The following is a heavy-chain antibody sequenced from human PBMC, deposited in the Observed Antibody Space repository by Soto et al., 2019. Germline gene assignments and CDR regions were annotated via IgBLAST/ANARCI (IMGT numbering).Heavy chain of an antibody. CDR3: ARESTSRNWFDP. CDR2: TCYRSKWYN. CDR1: GDSVSSNSAA. J-gene: IGHJ5*02. D-gene: IGHD2-2*01. Sequence: QVQLQQSGPGLVKPSQTLSLTCAISGDSVSSNSAAWIWIRQSPSRGLEWLGRTCYRSKWYNDYAVSVKSPIIIDPDSSKNQFSLQLNSVTPEDTAVYYCARESTSRNWFDPWGQGTLVTVSS. V-gene: IGHV6-1*01.